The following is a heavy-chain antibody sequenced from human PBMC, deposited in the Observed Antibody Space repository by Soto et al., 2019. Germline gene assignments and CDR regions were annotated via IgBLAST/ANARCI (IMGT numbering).Heavy chain of an antibody. J-gene: IGHJ6*02. Sequence: QVQVVQSGAEGKKPGSSVKVSCKALGGTFSTAAISWVRQAPGQGLEWMGGIIPIFGKPRYGQKFRGRVTITADESTTTAYMDLKNLTYEDTAVYYCARDNAREELGGNYYYILDVWGQGTTVTVSS. CDR3: ARDNAREELGGNYYYILDV. V-gene: IGHV1-69*12. D-gene: IGHD2-15*01. CDR1: GGTFSTAA. CDR2: IIPIFGKP.